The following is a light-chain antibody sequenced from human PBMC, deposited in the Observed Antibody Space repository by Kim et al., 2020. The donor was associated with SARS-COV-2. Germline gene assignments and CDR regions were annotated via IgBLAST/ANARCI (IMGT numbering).Light chain of an antibody. Sequence: VSPGQTASITCSGDKLGDKYACWYQQKPGQSPVLVIYQDSKRPSGIPERFSGSNSGNTATLTISGTQAMDEDDYYCQAWDSSTGGVFGTGTKVTVL. CDR2: QDS. J-gene: IGLJ1*01. V-gene: IGLV3-1*01. CDR1: KLGDKY. CDR3: QAWDSSTGGV.